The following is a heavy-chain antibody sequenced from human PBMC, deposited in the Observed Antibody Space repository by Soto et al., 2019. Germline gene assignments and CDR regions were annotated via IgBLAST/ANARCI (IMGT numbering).Heavy chain of an antibody. CDR3: ARSREIIASAGSFDY. D-gene: IGHD6-25*01. Sequence: EVQLLESGGGLVQPGGSLRLSCAASGFTFSSLVMSWVRQAPGKGLEWVSGISTGGGSTDYADSVKGRFTISRDNSKNTLHLQMKSLRAEDTAVYYCARSREIIASAGSFDYWGQGTLVTVSS. V-gene: IGHV3-23*01. J-gene: IGHJ4*02. CDR2: ISTGGGST. CDR1: GFTFSSLV.